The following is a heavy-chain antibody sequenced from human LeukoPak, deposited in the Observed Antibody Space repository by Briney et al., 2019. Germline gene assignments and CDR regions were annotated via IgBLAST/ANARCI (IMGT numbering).Heavy chain of an antibody. CDR2: ISGSGGST. CDR1: GFTFSSYA. D-gene: IGHD2-2*01. J-gene: IGHJ4*02. Sequence: GGSLRLSCAASGFTFSSYAMSWVRQAPGKGLEWVSAISGSGGSTYYADSVKGRFTISRDNSKNTLYLQMNSLRAEDTAVYYCAKDPPRFDCSSTSCYPDYWGQGTLVTVSS. V-gene: IGHV3-23*01. CDR3: AKDPPRFDCSSTSCYPDY.